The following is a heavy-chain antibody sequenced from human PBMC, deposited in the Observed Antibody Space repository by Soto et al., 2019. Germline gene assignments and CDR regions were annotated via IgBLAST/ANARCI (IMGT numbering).Heavy chain of an antibody. CDR1: GFTFNKNS. V-gene: IGHV3-21*01. CDR3: ARGLNYFDSSGSYPLQDVYDI. J-gene: IGHJ3*02. D-gene: IGHD3-22*01. CDR2: ISSRSRYI. Sequence: GGSLRLSCAVSGFTFNKNSMNWVRQAQGRGLEWVSSISSRSRYIYYADSVKGRFTISRDNAKNSLYLQMNSLRAEDTAVCYCARGLNYFDSSGSYPLQDVYDIWGQGTMVTVSS.